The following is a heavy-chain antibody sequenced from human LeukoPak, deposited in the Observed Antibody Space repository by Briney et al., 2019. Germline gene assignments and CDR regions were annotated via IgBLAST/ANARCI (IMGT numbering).Heavy chain of an antibody. V-gene: IGHV4-59*01. Sequence: SETLSLTCTVSGGSISSYYWSWIRQPPGKGLEWIGYIYYSGSTNYNPSLKSRVTISVDTSKNQFSLRLSSVTAADTAVYYCARVTGYVMEEYFDYWSQGTLVTVSS. CDR2: IYYSGST. CDR3: ARVTGYVMEEYFDY. CDR1: GGSISSYY. D-gene: IGHD6-13*01. J-gene: IGHJ4*02.